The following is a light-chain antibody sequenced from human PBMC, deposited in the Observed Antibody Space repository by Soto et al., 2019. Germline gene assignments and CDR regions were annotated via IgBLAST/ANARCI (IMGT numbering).Light chain of an antibody. V-gene: IGKV3-11*01. Sequence: EIVLTQSPATLSLSPGERATLSCRASQSVSIYLAWYQQKPGQAPRLLIYDASNRATGIPARFSGSGSGTDFTLTISSLEPEDFAVYYCQQRSNWPALTFCGGTKVEIK. J-gene: IGKJ4*01. CDR3: QQRSNWPALT. CDR1: QSVSIY. CDR2: DAS.